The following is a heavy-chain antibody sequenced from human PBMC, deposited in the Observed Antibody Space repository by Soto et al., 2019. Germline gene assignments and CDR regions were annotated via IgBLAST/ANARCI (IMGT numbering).Heavy chain of an antibody. CDR3: AKEKSRDYYDSSGYSPVGFDY. D-gene: IGHD3-22*01. CDR1: GFTFSSYG. Sequence: GGSLRLSCAASGFTFSSYGMHWVRQAPGKGLEWVAVISYDGSNKYYADSVKGRFTISRDNSKNTLYLQMNSLRAEDTAVYYCAKEKSRDYYDSSGYSPVGFDYWGQGTLVTVSS. CDR2: ISYDGSNK. V-gene: IGHV3-30*18. J-gene: IGHJ4*02.